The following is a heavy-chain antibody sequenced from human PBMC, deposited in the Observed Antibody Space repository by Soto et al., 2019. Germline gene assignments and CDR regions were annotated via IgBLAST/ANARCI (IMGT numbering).Heavy chain of an antibody. J-gene: IGHJ3*02. CDR3: AREPADNYYDSSGYLLADDAFDI. D-gene: IGHD3-22*01. CDR1: GGSISSSSYY. CDR2: IYYSGST. Sequence: SETLSLTCTVSGGSISSSSYYWGWIRQPPGKGLEWIGSIYYSGSTYYNPSLKSRVTISVDTSKNQFSLKLSSVTAADTAVYYCAREPADNYYDSSGYLLADDAFDIWGQGTMVTVSS. V-gene: IGHV4-39*02.